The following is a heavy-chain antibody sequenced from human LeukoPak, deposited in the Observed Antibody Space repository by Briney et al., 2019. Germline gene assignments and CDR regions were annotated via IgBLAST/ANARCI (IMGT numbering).Heavy chain of an antibody. V-gene: IGHV3-53*01. D-gene: IGHD5-24*01. Sequence: QTGGSLRLSCAVSGFSVTNNYMSWVRQAPGKGLEWVSVFYVGGATYYADSVKGRFTISRGNSENTLYLQMKSLRAEDTAVYYCARGDGYNFFDYWGQGTLVTVSS. CDR3: ARGDGYNFFDY. CDR2: FYVGGAT. J-gene: IGHJ4*02. CDR1: GFSVTNNY.